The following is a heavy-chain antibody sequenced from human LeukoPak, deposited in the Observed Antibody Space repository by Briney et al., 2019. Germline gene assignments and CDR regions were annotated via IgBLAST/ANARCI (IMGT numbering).Heavy chain of an antibody. D-gene: IGHD2-21*01. J-gene: IGHJ3*02. CDR3: ARSSSSGGGDSFDI. CDR1: GFTFSDYY. Sequence: GGSLRLSCAASGFTFSDYYMSWIRQAPGKGLEWVPYISGSSYYTKYADSVKGRFTISRDNAKNSLYLQMNSLRAEDTAVYYCARSSSSGGGDSFDIWGQGTMVTVSS. V-gene: IGHV3-11*06. CDR2: ISGSSYYT.